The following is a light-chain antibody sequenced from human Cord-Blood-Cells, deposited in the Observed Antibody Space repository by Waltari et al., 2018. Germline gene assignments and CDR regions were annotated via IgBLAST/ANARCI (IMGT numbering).Light chain of an antibody. V-gene: IGLV2-14*01. CDR1: SSDVGGSNY. J-gene: IGLJ2*01. CDR2: DVS. Sequence: QSALTQPASVSGSPGQSITISCTGTSSDVGGSNYVSWYQQHPGQAPKLMIYDVSNRPSGVSNRFCGSKYGNTASLTISGLQAEDEADYYCSSYTSSSTVVFGGGTKLTVL. CDR3: SSYTSSSTVV.